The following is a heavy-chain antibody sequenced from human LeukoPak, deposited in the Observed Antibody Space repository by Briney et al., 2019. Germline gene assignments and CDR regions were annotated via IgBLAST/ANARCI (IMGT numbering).Heavy chain of an antibody. CDR1: GFTFSSYA. Sequence: QPGGSLRLSCAASGFTFSSYAMSWVRQAPGKGLEWVSAISGSGGSTYYADSVKGRFTISRDNSKNTLYLQMNSLRAEDTAVYYCAKIGELLWFGELLWSFDYWGQGTLVTVSS. V-gene: IGHV3-23*01. D-gene: IGHD3-10*01. CDR2: ISGSGGST. CDR3: AKIGELLWFGELLWSFDY. J-gene: IGHJ4*02.